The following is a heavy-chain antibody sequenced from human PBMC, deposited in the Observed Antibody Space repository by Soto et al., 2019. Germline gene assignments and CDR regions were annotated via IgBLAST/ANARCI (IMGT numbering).Heavy chain of an antibody. J-gene: IGHJ4*02. CDR3: ARDPGYSSGWYVRGYFDY. V-gene: IGHV3-30-3*01. CDR2: ISYDGSNK. Sequence: GGSLRLSCAASGFTFSSYAMHWVRQAPGKGLEWVAVISYDGSNKYYADSVKGRFTISRDNSKNTLYLQMNSLRAEDTAVYYCARDPGYSSGWYVRGYFDYWGQGTLVTVSS. D-gene: IGHD6-19*01. CDR1: GFTFSSYA.